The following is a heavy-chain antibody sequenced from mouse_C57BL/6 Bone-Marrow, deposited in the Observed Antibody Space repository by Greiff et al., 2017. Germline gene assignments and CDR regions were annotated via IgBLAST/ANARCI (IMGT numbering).Heavy chain of an antibody. D-gene: IGHD1-3*01. CDR1: GFSFTSYG. V-gene: IGHV2-3*01. CDR2: ICGDGST. J-gene: IGHJ2*01. CDR3: AKGSGLDY. Sequence: VQLLESGPGLVAPSPSLSITCTVSGFSFTSYGVSWVRQPPGKGLEWLGVICGDGSTNYHSARITRLSISKNNSKSEVLLNLNSLQTDDTGTYDCAKGSGLDYWGQGTTLTVSS.